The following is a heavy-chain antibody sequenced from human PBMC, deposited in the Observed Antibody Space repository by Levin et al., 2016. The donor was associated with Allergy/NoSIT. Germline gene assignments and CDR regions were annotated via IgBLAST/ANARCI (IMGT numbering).Heavy chain of an antibody. J-gene: IGHJ6*02. CDR2: IDPSGASS. D-gene: IGHD2-2*01. V-gene: IGHV1-46*01. Sequence: WVRQAPGQGLEWMAIIDPSGASSIYAQKFQGRLTVTGDTSTSTIYMELSSLTSEDTAVYYCARLKTYCSGNRCRLEYYYGMDVWGQGTTVTVSS. CDR3: ARLKTYCSGNRCRLEYYYGMDV.